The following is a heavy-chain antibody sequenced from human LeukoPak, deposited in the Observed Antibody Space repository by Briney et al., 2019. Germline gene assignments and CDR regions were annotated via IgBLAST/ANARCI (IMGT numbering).Heavy chain of an antibody. CDR1: GFTFSSYG. V-gene: IGHV3-30*02. J-gene: IGHJ4*02. CDR2: IRYDGSNK. D-gene: IGHD2-15*01. CDR3: AREQCSGNSCYYY. Sequence: GGSLRLSCAASGFTFSSYGMHWVRQAPGKGLEWVAFIRYDGSNKYYADSVKGRFTISRDGAKNSLYLQMNSLRAEDAAVYYCAREQCSGNSCYYYWGQGTLVTVSS.